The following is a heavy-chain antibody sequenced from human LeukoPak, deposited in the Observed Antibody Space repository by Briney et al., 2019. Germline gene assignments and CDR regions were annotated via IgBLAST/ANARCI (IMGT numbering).Heavy chain of an antibody. CDR1: GFTFRNAW. V-gene: IGHV3-15*01. CDR2: ITSESDGGTI. CDR3: NTAGIV. D-gene: IGHD1-14*01. J-gene: IGHJ6*02. Sequence: GVSLRLSCEASGFTFRNAWMSWVRQAPGKGLEWVGRITSESDGGTIDYAAPVKGKVTISRDDSKKTVYLQMSSLTTEDTAVYYCNTAGIVWGQGTTVTVSS.